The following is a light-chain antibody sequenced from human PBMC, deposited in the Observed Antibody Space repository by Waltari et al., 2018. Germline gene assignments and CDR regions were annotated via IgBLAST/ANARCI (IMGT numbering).Light chain of an antibody. CDR3: CAHAGGGTHYA. CDR2: EGT. J-gene: IGLJ1*01. CDR1: SSDVGSSNR. V-gene: IGLV2-23*01. Sequence: QSALTQPASVSGSPGQSITISCTGTSSDVGSSNRVSWYQQHPGNGPKILIYEGTQRLTGGSVRFAGSKSGNTASLTLSGLQPEDEADYYCCAHAGGGTHYAFGTGTKVTVL.